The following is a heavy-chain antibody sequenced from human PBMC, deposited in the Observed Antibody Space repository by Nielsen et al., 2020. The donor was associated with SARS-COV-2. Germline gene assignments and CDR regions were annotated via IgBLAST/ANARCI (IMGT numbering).Heavy chain of an antibody. CDR2: ISGNGDRT. D-gene: IGHD3-10*01. CDR3: ARDKSDRWFGEDYFDY. V-gene: IGHV3-64*02. J-gene: IGHJ4*02. CDR1: GFIFSHYG. Sequence: GGSLRLSCAASGFIFSHYGIHWVRQAPGKGLEYLSTISGNGDRTYYAESVKGRFTISRDNSKNTLYLQMNSLRAEDTAVYYCARDKSDRWFGEDYFDYWGQGTLVTVSS.